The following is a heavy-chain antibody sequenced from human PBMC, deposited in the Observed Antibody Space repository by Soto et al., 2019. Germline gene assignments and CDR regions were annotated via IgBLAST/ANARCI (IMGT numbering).Heavy chain of an antibody. V-gene: IGHV1-69*13. Sequence: GASVKVSCKDSGGTFSSYAISGVRQAPGQGLEWMGGIIPIFGTANYAHKFQGRVTITAEESTSTAYMELSSLSYEDTAVYYCERAARFYYFDYLGQGTLVTVSS. CDR2: IIPIFGTA. CDR1: GGTFSSYA. CDR3: ERAARFYYFDY. D-gene: IGHD6-6*01. J-gene: IGHJ4*02.